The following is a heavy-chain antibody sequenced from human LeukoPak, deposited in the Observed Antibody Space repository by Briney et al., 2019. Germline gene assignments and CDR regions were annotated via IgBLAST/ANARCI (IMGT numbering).Heavy chain of an antibody. V-gene: IGHV1-18*01. CDR1: GYTFTSYG. CDR2: ISAYHGNT. D-gene: IGHD1-26*01. Sequence: GASVKVSCKASGYTFTSYGISWVRQAPGQGREWMGWISAYHGNTNYAQKPQGRVTMTTDTSTSTADMELRNLRCDDTAVYYCAREGARKFDYWGQGTLVTVSS. CDR3: AREGARKFDY. J-gene: IGHJ4*02.